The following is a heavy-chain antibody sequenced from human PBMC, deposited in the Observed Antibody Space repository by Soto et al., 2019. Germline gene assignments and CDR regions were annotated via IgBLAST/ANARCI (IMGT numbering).Heavy chain of an antibody. J-gene: IGHJ4*02. CDR2: INHSGIT. D-gene: IGHD6-19*01. CDR3: AVGPRMWLAGGGY. CDR1: GGSFSGYY. V-gene: IGHV4-34*01. Sequence: QVLLEQWGAGLLKPSETLSLTCAVYGGSFSGYYWTWIRQPPGGGLAWLGEINHSGITDYNPSLKSRVSISIDTSKNQFSLKLNSVTAADTAVYYCAVGPRMWLAGGGYWGQGTLVTVSS.